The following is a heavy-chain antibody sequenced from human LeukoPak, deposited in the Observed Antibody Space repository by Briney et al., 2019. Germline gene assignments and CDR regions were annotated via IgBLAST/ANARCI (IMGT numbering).Heavy chain of an antibody. Sequence: GGSLRLSCSASGFTFSSYAMHWVRQAPGEGLEYVSAISSNGGSTYYADSVKGRFTISRDNSKNTLYLQMSSLRAEDTAVYYCVKDPDCSGGSCAPGYFDYWGQGTLVTVSS. J-gene: IGHJ4*02. D-gene: IGHD2-15*01. CDR2: ISSNGGST. CDR3: VKDPDCSGGSCAPGYFDY. CDR1: GFTFSSYA. V-gene: IGHV3-64D*06.